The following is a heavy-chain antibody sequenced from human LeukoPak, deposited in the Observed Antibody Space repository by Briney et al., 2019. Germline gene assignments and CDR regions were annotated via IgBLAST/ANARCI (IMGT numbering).Heavy chain of an antibody. V-gene: IGHV1-69*06. CDR1: GGTFSSYA. D-gene: IGHD2-2*01. J-gene: IGHJ3*02. Sequence: SVKASCKASGGTFSSYAISWVRQAPGQGLEWMGGIIPIFGTANYAQKSQGRVTITADKSTSTAYMELSSLRSEDTAVYYCARGYCSSTSCEAFDIWGQGTMVTVSS. CDR2: IIPIFGTA. CDR3: ARGYCSSTSCEAFDI.